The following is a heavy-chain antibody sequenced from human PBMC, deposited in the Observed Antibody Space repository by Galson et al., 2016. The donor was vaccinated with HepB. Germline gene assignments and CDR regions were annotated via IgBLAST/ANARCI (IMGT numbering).Heavy chain of an antibody. Sequence: SLRLSCAASGFTFSDYYMNWMRQAPGKGLEWVSYISSSGRKIYYADSVKGRFTISRDNAKNSLYLQMNSLRAEDTAVYYCARGADYIWGSYRDIDYWGQGTLVTVSS. CDR2: ISSSGRKI. J-gene: IGHJ4*02. CDR1: GFTFSDYY. D-gene: IGHD3-16*02. V-gene: IGHV3-11*01. CDR3: ARGADYIWGSYRDIDY.